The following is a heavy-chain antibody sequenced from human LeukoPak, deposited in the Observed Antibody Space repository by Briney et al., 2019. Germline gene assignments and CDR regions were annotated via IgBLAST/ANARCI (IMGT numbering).Heavy chain of an antibody. CDR3: ASSGWSLIYFQH. D-gene: IGHD6-19*01. CDR1: GGSISSYY. J-gene: IGHJ1*01. CDR2: IYYSGST. V-gene: IGHV4-59*01. Sequence: PSETLSPTCTVSGGSISSYYWSWIRQPPGKGLEWIGYIYYSGSTNYNPSLKSRVTISVDTSKNQFSLKLSSVTAADTAVYYCASSGWSLIYFQHWGQGTLVTVSS.